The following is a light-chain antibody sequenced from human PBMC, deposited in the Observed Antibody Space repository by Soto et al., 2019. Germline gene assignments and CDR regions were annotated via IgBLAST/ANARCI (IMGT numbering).Light chain of an antibody. J-gene: IGKJ2*01. Sequence: DIQMTQSPSSLSASVGDRVTITCRASQSISNYLKWYQQKPGKAPNLLIYGASSLQGGVPSRFSGSGSGTDFTLTISSLQPGDFSTYYCQQSYSSPPYTFGQGTKVEIK. CDR3: QQSYSSPPYT. CDR2: GAS. CDR1: QSISNY. V-gene: IGKV1-39*01.